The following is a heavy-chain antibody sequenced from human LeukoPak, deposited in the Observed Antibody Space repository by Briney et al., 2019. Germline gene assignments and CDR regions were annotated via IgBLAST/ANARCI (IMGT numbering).Heavy chain of an antibody. CDR2: ISKSGSTI. D-gene: IGHD4-17*01. J-gene: IGHJ4*02. CDR3: AREGTAVTTEFDY. CDR1: GFTFGSYE. V-gene: IGHV3-48*03. Sequence: GGSLRLSCAASGFTFGSYEMNWVRQAPGKGLEWVSYISKSGSTIYYADSVKGRFTISRDNAKNSLYLQMNSLRAEDTAVCYCAREGTAVTTEFDYWGQGTLVTVSS.